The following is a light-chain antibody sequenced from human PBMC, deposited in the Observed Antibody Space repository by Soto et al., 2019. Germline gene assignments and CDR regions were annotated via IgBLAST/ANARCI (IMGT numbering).Light chain of an antibody. CDR3: QQLTARRFS. CDR2: GAS. J-gene: IGKJ2*01. V-gene: IGKV1-9*01. CDR1: QGNNSY. Sequence: IQLTQSPSSLSASVGDRVTISCRASQGNNSYVAWYQQKSRKAPKLLIYGASTLQSGVPSRFSGSGSGTDFTLTVSILQPEDSATYYCQQLTARRFSFGQGTKLDIK.